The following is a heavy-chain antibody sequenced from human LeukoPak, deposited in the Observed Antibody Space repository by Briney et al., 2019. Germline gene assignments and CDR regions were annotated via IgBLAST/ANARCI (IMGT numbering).Heavy chain of an antibody. D-gene: IGHD3-10*01. J-gene: IGHJ4*02. CDR1: GGSFSGYY. CDR2: INHSGST. Sequence: SETLSLTCAVYGGSFSGYYWSWIRQPPGKGLEWIGEINHSGSTNYNPSLKSRVTISVDTSKNQFSLKLSSVTAADTAVYYCARHRSDVLLWFGESVYYDYWGQGTLVTVSS. V-gene: IGHV4-34*01. CDR3: ARHRSDVLLWFGESVYYDY.